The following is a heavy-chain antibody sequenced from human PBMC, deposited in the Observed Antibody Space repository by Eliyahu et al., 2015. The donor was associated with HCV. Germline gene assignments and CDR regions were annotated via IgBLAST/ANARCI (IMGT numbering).Heavy chain of an antibody. CDR1: GFTFTKYA. J-gene: IGHJ4*02. V-gene: IGHV3-30-3*01. CDR2: ISYDGSNK. CDR3: ARDFYGSGGYYVYYFDY. D-gene: IGHD3-10*01. Sequence: QVQLVESGGGVVQPGKSLRLSCAASGFTFTKYAMNWVRQAPGKGLEWVAVISYDGSNKYYADSVKGRFTISRDNSKNTLYLQMNSLRAEDTAVYYCARDFYGSGGYYVYYFDYWGQGTLVTVSS.